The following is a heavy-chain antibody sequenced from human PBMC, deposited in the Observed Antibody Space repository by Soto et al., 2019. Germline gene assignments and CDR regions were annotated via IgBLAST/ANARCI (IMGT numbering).Heavy chain of an antibody. D-gene: IGHD1-1*01. CDR2: IRSKANSYAT. J-gene: IGHJ6*03. CDR3: TRRTGTTYYYYYMDV. Sequence: PGGSLRLSCAASGFTFSGSAMHWVRQASGKGLEWVGCIRSKANSYATAYAASVKGRFTISRDDSKNTAYLQMNSLKTEDTAVYYCTRRTGTTYYYYYMDVWGKGTTVTVSS. CDR1: GFTFSGSA. V-gene: IGHV3-73*01.